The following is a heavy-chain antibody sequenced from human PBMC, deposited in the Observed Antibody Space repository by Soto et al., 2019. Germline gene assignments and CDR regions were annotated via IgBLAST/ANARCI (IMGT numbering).Heavy chain of an antibody. Sequence: SETLSLTCTVSGGSISSGGYYWSWIRQHPGKGLEWIGSIYYSGSTYYNPSLKSRVTITKDTSKNQVVLTMTNMDPVDTATYYCAHRLGYDSSGYADYWGQGTLVTVSS. V-gene: IGHV4-39*06. CDR2: IYYSGST. J-gene: IGHJ4*02. CDR1: GGSISSGGYY. D-gene: IGHD3-22*01. CDR3: AHRLGYDSSGYADY.